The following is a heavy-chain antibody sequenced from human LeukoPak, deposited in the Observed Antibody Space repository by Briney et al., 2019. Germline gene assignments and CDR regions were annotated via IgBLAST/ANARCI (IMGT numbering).Heavy chain of an antibody. J-gene: IGHJ4*02. CDR1: GGSFSGYY. Sequence: SETLSLTCAVYGGSFSGYYWSWIRQPPGKGLEWIGEINHSGSTNYNPSLRSRVTISVDKSKNQFSLKLSSVTAADTAVYYCARAIAVAEYFDYWGQGTLVTVSP. CDR2: INHSGST. CDR3: ARAIAVAEYFDY. D-gene: IGHD6-19*01. V-gene: IGHV4-34*01.